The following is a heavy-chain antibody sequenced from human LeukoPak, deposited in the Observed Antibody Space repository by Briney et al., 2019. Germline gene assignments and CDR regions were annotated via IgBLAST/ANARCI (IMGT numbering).Heavy chain of an antibody. J-gene: IGHJ4*02. V-gene: IGHV4-4*07. CDR1: GVSISNYY. D-gene: IGHD2/OR15-2a*01. Sequence: SETLSLTCSVSGVSISNYYWNWLRQPAGKGLEWIGRICASGSTNYNPSLKSRVTISMDKSKNHFSLNLKSVTAADTAFYYCARDFYGDDGHHPFDYWGQGIQVTVSS. CDR2: ICASGST. CDR3: ARDFYGDDGHHPFDY.